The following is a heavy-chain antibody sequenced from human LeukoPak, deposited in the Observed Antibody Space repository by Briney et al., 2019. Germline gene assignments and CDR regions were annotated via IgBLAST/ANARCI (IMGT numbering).Heavy chain of an antibody. CDR2: INPSGGST. CDR3: ARSRRLGPLGTGMDV. D-gene: IGHD5-12*01. CDR1: GYTFTSYY. V-gene: IGHV1-46*01. J-gene: IGHJ6*02. Sequence: ASVKVSCKASGYTFTSYYMHWVRQAPGQGLEWMGIINPSGGSTSYAQKFQGRVTMTRDTSTSTVYMELSSLRSKDTAVYYCARSRRLGPLGTGMDVWGQGTTVTVSS.